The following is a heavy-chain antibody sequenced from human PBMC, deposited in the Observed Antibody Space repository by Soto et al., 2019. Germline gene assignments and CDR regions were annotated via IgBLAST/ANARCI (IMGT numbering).Heavy chain of an antibody. CDR3: ARESDYGDYVSDY. J-gene: IGHJ4*02. D-gene: IGHD4-17*01. CDR2: ISPYNGHT. Sequence: QVQLVQSGTEMRRPGASVKVSCNASGYSFATSGINWLRQAPGQGLEWMGWISPYNGHTRYTQNFQGRVTLTTDPSKSTVHMELTRLTSSDKAVYYCARESDYGDYVSDYRGQGTLVIVSS. V-gene: IGHV1-18*01. CDR1: GYSFATSG.